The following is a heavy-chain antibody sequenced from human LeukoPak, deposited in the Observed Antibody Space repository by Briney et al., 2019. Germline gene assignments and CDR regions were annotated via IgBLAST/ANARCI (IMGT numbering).Heavy chain of an antibody. D-gene: IGHD6-13*01. Sequence: PGGSLRLSCAASGFTFSSYAMSWVRQAPGKGLEWVSAISGSGGSTYYADSVKGRFTISRDNSKNTLYLQMNSLRAEDTAVYYCAKDGGYSSLVSLGYYYYMDVWGKGTTVTVSS. CDR2: ISGSGGST. V-gene: IGHV3-23*01. CDR3: AKDGGYSSLVSLGYYYYMDV. CDR1: GFTFSSYA. J-gene: IGHJ6*03.